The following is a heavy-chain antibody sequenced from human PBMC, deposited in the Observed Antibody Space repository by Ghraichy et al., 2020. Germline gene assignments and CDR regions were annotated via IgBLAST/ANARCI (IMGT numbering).Heavy chain of an antibody. D-gene: IGHD3-16*01. Sequence: SETLSLTCSVSGYSISSGNWWDWIRQSPGKGLEWIGSIYHNGATYYNPCLESRVTMSVDTSKNQFSLNLTSVTAVDTDVYYCAGGDWYFDYWGQGTRVTVFS. V-gene: IGHV4-28*01. CDR1: GYSISSGNW. CDR2: IYHNGAT. CDR3: AGGDWYFDY. J-gene: IGHJ4*02.